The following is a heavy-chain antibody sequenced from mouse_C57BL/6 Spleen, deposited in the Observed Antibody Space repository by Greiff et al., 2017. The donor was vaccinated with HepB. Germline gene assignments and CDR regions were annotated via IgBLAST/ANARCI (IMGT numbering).Heavy chain of an antibody. CDR3: ARSEDDYGD. Sequence: QVQLQQSGPELVKPGASVKISCKASGYAFSSSWMNWVKQRPGKGLEWIGRIYPGDGDTNYNGKFKGKATLTADKSSSTAYMQLSSLTSEDSAVYFCARSEDDYGDWGQGTTLTVSS. D-gene: IGHD2-4*01. CDR2: IYPGDGDT. CDR1: GYAFSSSW. V-gene: IGHV1-82*01. J-gene: IGHJ2*01.